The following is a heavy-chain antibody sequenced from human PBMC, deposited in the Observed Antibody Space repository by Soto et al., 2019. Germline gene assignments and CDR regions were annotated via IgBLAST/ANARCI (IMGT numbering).Heavy chain of an antibody. CDR2: INPSGGST. V-gene: IGHV1-46*03. CDR3: ARKYSSSFNWFDP. D-gene: IGHD6-6*01. CDR1: GDTFTSYY. Sequence: APVKVSCKASGDTFTSYYMHWLRQAPGQGLEWMGIINPSGGSTSYAQKFQGRVTMTRDTSTSTVYMELSSLRSEDTAVYYCARKYSSSFNWFDPWGQGTLVTVSS. J-gene: IGHJ5*02.